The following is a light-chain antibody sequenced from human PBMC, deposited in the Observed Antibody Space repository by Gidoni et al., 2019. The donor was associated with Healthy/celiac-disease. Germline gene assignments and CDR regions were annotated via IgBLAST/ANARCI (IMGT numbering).Light chain of an antibody. CDR3: SSYTSSSTLYV. V-gene: IGLV2-14*01. CDR2: DVS. J-gene: IGLJ1*01. Sequence: QSALTQPASVSGSPGQSITISCTGPSSDVGGYNYVSWYQQHPGKAPKLMIYDVSNRPSGVSNRFSGSKSGNTASLNISGLQAEDEADEYCSSYTSSSTLYVFGTGTKVTVL. CDR1: SSDVGGYNY.